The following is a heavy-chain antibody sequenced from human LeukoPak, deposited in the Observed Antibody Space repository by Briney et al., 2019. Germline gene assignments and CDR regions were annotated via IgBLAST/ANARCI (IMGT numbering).Heavy chain of an antibody. Sequence: SETRSLTCTVSGGSISSSSYYWGWIRQPPGKGLDWIGSIYYSGSTYYNLSLKSRVTISVDTSKNQFSLKLTSVTAADTAVYYCARLFGLDTAYSGYFQHWGQGTLVTVSS. V-gene: IGHV4-39*01. D-gene: IGHD3/OR15-3a*01. CDR3: ARLFGLDTAYSGYFQH. CDR1: GGSISSSSYY. CDR2: IYYSGST. J-gene: IGHJ1*01.